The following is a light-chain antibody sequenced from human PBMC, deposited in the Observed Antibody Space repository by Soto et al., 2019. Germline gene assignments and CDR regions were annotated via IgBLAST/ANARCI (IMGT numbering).Light chain of an antibody. Sequence: EIVLTQSPGTLSLSPGERATLSCRASQSIGSSNLAWYQQKPGQAPRLLIYGASSRATGIPDRFSGSGSGKDFTLTISRLEPEDFAVYYCQQYGSSPRTFGQGTKVE. CDR3: QQYGSSPRT. CDR1: QSIGSSN. V-gene: IGKV3-20*01. CDR2: GAS. J-gene: IGKJ1*01.